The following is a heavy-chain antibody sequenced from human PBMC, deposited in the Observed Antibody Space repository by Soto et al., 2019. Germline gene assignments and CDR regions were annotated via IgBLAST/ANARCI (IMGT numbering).Heavy chain of an antibody. J-gene: IGHJ5*02. CDR3: ARRIVGATTDWFDP. CDR1: GYTFTSYA. V-gene: IGHV1-3*01. Sequence: QVQLVQSGAEVKKPGASVKVSCKASGYTFTSYAMHWVRQAPGQRLEWMGWINAGNGNTKYSQKFQGRVTITRDTSASPAYMELSSLRSEDTAVYYCARRIVGATTDWFDPWGQGTLVTVSS. CDR2: INAGNGNT. D-gene: IGHD1-26*01.